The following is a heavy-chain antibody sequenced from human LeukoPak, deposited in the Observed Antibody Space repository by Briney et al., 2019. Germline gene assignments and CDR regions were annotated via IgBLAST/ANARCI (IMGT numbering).Heavy chain of an antibody. CDR2: ISAYNGNT. D-gene: IGHD2-2*02. CDR1: GYTFTSYD. V-gene: IGHV1-18*01. Sequence: GASVKVSCKASGYTFTSYDINWVRQAPGQGLEWMGWISAYNGNTNYAQKLQGRVTMTTDASTSTAYMELRSLRSDDTAVYYCARDGCSSTSCYIGYWGQGTLVTVSS. CDR3: ARDGCSSTSCYIGY. J-gene: IGHJ4*02.